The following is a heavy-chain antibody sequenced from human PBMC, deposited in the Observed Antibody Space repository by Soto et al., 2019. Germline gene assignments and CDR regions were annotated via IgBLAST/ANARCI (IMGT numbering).Heavy chain of an antibody. CDR2: IYYSGST. V-gene: IGHV4-59*01. J-gene: IGHJ3*02. CDR1: GGSISSYY. CDR3: ARAALSFGYGCQSAFDI. D-gene: IGHD3-16*01. Sequence: QVQLQESGPGLVKPSETLSLTCTGSGGSISSYYWSWIRQPPGKGLEWLGYIYYSGSTNYNPSLKSRVTISVDTSKSQFSLKLSSVTAADTAVYYCARAALSFGYGCQSAFDIWGQGTMVTVSS.